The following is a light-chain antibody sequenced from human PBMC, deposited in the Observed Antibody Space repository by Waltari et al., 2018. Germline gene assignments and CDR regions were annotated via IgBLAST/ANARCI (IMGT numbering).Light chain of an antibody. Sequence: QAVVTQEPSLTVSPGGTVTLSCGSSTGPVTSGHFPYWFQQTPGHSPRTLIYDTANKSPRTPARFSRSLRGGKSALPLSDAQPDDDADYYCLLSYNRAVIFGGGTKLTVL. CDR3: LLSYNRAVI. J-gene: IGLJ2*01. V-gene: IGLV7-46*01. CDR2: DTA. CDR1: TGPVTSGHF.